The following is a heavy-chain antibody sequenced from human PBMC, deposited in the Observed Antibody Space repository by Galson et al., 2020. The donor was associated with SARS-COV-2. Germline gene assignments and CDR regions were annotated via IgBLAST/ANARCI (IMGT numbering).Heavy chain of an antibody. Sequence: GGSLRLSCAASGFTFSSYAMHWVRQAPGKGLEWVAVISYDGSNKYYADSVKGRFTISRDNSKNTLYLQMNSLRDEDTAVYYCARDKGGYSYGDYWGQGTLVTVSS. V-gene: IGHV3-30-3*01. J-gene: IGHJ4*02. CDR1: GFTFSSYA. D-gene: IGHD5-18*01. CDR3: ARDKGGYSYGDY. CDR2: ISYDGSNK.